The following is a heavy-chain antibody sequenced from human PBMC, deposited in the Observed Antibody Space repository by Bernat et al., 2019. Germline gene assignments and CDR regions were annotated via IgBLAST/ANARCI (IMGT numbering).Heavy chain of an antibody. Sequence: EVHPVQSGAEVKKPGESLKISCKGSGYSFTSYWIGWVRQMPGKGLEWMGIIYPGDSDTRYSPSFQGQVTISADKSISTAYLQWSSLKASDTAMYYCSTFTFLSPVAVAGTYYGMDGWGQGTTVTVSS. D-gene: IGHD6-19*01. CDR1: GYSFTSYW. CDR3: STFTFLSPVAVAGTYYGMDG. J-gene: IGHJ6*02. CDR2: IYPGDSDT. V-gene: IGHV5-51*03.